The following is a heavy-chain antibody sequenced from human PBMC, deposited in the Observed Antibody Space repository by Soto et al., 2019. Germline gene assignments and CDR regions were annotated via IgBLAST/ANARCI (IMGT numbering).Heavy chain of an antibody. Sequence: QVQLLQSGTEVKEPGASVNVSCKASGYTFTSCAISWVRQAPGQGLEWVGWTTASTTHTNYAQNLKGRVTMTTDTSTTTAYMELRSLRSDDPALYYCARGGYSSGYHYWGQGTLVPVSS. CDR1: GYTFTSCA. D-gene: IGHD3-22*01. V-gene: IGHV1-18*04. J-gene: IGHJ4*02. CDR2: TTASTTHT. CDR3: ARGGYSSGYHY.